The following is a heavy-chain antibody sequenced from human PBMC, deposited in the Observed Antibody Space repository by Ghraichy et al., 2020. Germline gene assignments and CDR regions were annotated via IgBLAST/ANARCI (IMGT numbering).Heavy chain of an antibody. V-gene: IGHV4-59*01. CDR3: ARDFSLPSYYYGMDV. J-gene: IGHJ6*02. Sequence: SETLSLTCTVSGGSISTYYWSWIRQPPGKGLEWIGYIYYSGSTNYNPSLKSRVTISVDTSKNQFSLKLSSVTAADTAVYYCARDFSLPSYYYGMDVWGQGTTVTVSS. CDR1: GGSISTYY. CDR2: IYYSGST.